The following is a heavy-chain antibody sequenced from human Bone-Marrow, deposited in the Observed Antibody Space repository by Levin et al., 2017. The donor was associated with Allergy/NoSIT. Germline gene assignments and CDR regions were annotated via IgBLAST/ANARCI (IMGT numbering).Heavy chain of an antibody. Sequence: SCAASGFNFDDHGMTWVRQVPGKGLEWVSTINWNGGSTGYADSVKGRLTISRDNAKNSLYLQLNSLRAEDTALYYCARVGSPVAIADGFDIWGQGTMVTVSS. CDR2: INWNGGST. CDR1: GFNFDDHG. CDR3: ARVGSPVAIADGFDI. V-gene: IGHV3-20*04. D-gene: IGHD1-26*01. J-gene: IGHJ3*02.